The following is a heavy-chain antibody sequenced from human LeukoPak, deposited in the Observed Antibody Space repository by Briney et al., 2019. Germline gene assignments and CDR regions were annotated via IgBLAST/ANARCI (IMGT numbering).Heavy chain of an antibody. D-gene: IGHD4-23*01. CDR2: IKHNGDEL. J-gene: IGHJ4*02. Sequence: PGGSLRLSCAASGFTFSSYWMTWVRQAPGKGLEWVANIKHNGDELNYVDSVEDRFTISRDNAKNSLYLHMTGLRVEDTAVYYCARKLLSPAAPFDYWGPGTLVTVSS. CDR3: ARKLLSPAAPFDY. V-gene: IGHV3-7*03. CDR1: GFTFSSYW.